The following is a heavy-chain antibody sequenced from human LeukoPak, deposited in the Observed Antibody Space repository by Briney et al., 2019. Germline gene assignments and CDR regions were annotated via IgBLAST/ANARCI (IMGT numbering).Heavy chain of an antibody. J-gene: IGHJ4*02. CDR3: ARDQGYSSGWYGFDY. D-gene: IGHD6-19*01. Sequence: SVKVSCKASGGTFSSYAISWVRQAPGQGLEWIGRIIPILGIANYAQKIQGRVTITADKSTSTAYMELSSLRSEDTAVYHCARDQGYSSGWYGFDYWGQGTLVTVSS. V-gene: IGHV1-69*04. CDR2: IIPILGIA. CDR1: GGTFSSYA.